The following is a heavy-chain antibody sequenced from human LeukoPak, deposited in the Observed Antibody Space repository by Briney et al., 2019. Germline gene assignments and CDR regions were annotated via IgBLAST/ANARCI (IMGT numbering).Heavy chain of an antibody. D-gene: IGHD6-6*01. CDR2: IYHTGST. CDR3: ARAMSIAARLQTIFDY. J-gene: IGHJ4*02. CDR1: GGSFTTYY. V-gene: IGHV4-34*01. Sequence: SETLSLTCAVYGGSFTTYYWSWIRQPPGKGLEWIGDIYHTGSTTYNPSLKSRVTISVDTSKNQFSLNLTSVTAADTAVYYCARAMSIAARLQTIFDYWGQGTLVTVSS.